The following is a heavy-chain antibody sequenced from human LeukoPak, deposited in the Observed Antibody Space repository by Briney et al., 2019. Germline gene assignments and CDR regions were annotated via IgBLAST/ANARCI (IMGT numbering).Heavy chain of an antibody. Sequence: SETLSLTCTVSGGSISSGGYYWSWIRQHPGKGLEWIGYIYYSGSTYYNPSLKIRVTISVDTSKNQFSLKLSSVTAADTAVYYCARSGAAAIRGPFDYWGQGTLVTVSS. CDR3: ARSGAAAIRGPFDY. D-gene: IGHD2-2*02. V-gene: IGHV4-31*03. CDR2: IYYSGST. CDR1: GGSISSGGYY. J-gene: IGHJ4*02.